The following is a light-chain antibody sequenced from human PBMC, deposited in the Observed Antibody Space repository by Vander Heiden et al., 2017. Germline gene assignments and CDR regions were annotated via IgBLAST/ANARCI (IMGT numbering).Light chain of an antibody. Sequence: DIQMTQSPSSLSASVGDRVTITCRASQSISSYLNWYQQKPGKAPKLLIYAASSLQSGVPSRFSGTGHRTDFTLTISSLQPEDFAPYYCQQSDTTPPLTFGGGTKVEIK. CDR1: QSISSY. CDR2: AAS. V-gene: IGKV1-39*01. J-gene: IGKJ4*01. CDR3: QQSDTTPPLT.